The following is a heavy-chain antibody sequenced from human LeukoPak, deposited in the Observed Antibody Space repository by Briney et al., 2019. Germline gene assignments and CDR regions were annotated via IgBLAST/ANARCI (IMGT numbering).Heavy chain of an antibody. V-gene: IGHV1-69*13. CDR2: IIPIFGTA. CDR1: GGTFSSYA. J-gene: IGHJ4*02. D-gene: IGHD5-12*01. CDR3: ARDRAPLVATLSVDY. Sequence: SVKVSCKASGGTFSSYAISWVRQAPGQGLEWMGGIIPIFGTANYAQKFQGRVTITADESTSTAYMGLSSLRSEDTAVYYCARDRAPLVATLSVDYWGQGTLVTVSS.